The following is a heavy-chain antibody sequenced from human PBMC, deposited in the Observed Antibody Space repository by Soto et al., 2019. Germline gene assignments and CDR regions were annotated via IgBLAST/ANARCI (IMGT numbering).Heavy chain of an antibody. J-gene: IGHJ6*02. V-gene: IGHV1-18*04. CDR1: GYTFTSYG. CDR3: ASNIRFAYYYGMDV. Sequence: QVQLVQSGAEVKKPGASVKVSCKASGYTFTSYGISWVRQAPGQGIEWMGWMSAYKGNTNDAQELQGRVTMTTDTSTSTAYMELRSLRSDDTAVYYCASNIRFAYYYGMDVWGQGTTVTVSS. D-gene: IGHD3-3*01. CDR2: MSAYKGNT.